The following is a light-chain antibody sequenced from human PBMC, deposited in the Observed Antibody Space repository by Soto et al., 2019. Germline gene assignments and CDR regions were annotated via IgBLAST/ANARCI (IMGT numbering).Light chain of an antibody. V-gene: IGKV3-20*01. CDR1: QSVSSSF. CDR3: QQYGNSLFT. J-gene: IGKJ3*01. Sequence: EIVLTQSPGTLSLSPGERATLSCRASQSVSSSFLAWYQQKPGQAPRLLIYRASTRATGIPDRCSGSGSGTDFTLTISRLEPEDFAVYYCQQYGNSLFTFGPGNKVDIK. CDR2: RAS.